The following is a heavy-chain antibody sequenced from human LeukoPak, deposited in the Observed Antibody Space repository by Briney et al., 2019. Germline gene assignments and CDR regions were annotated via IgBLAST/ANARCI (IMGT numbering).Heavy chain of an antibody. CDR3: ARCGEQQHGGSLWFDP. CDR1: GFTFSDYY. V-gene: IGHV3-11*06. D-gene: IGHD6-13*01. J-gene: IGHJ5*02. Sequence: PGGSLRLSCAASGFTFSDYYMSWIRQAPGKGLGWVSYISSSSSYTNYADSVKGRFTISRDNAKNSLYLQMNSLRAEDTAVYYCARCGEQQHGGSLWFDPWGQGTLVTVSS. CDR2: ISSSSSYT.